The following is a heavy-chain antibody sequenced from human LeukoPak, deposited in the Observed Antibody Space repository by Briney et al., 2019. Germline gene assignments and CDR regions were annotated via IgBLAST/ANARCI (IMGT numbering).Heavy chain of an antibody. Sequence: SETLSLTCAVFGGSFSGYHWTWIRQSPGKGLEWIGDINPSGSTYYNPSLKSRLTISVDTSKNQFSLKLRSVTAADTAVYYCARGRHDITMIVVVMTSVSYYLDVWGKGTTVTVS. CDR3: ARGRHDITMIVVVMTSVSYYLDV. D-gene: IGHD3-22*01. CDR1: GGSFSGYH. J-gene: IGHJ6*03. V-gene: IGHV4-34*01. CDR2: INPSGST.